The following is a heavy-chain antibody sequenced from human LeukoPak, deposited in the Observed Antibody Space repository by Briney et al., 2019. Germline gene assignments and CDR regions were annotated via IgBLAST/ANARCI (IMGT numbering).Heavy chain of an antibody. CDR1: GFTFNNYA. CDR2: ISNNGGYT. CDR3: ARDLGSSHDY. J-gene: IGHJ4*02. D-gene: IGHD6-13*01. V-gene: IGHV3-23*01. Sequence: GGSLRLSCAASGFTFNNYAMSWVRQAPGKGLEWVSAISNNGGYTYYADSVQGRFTISRDNSKNTLYLQMNSLRAEDTAVYHCARDLGSSHDYWGQGTLVTVSS.